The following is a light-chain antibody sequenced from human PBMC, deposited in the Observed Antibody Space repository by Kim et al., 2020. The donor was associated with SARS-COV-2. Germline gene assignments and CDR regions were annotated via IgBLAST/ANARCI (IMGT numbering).Light chain of an antibody. J-gene: IGKJ4*01. V-gene: IGKV1-39*01. Sequence: DIQMTQSPSSLSASVGDRVTIACRASQSISNYLNWYQQKPGKAPKLLIYAAFSLQSGVPSRFSGSGSRTDFTLTISSLQPEDFATYYCQQSHTAPSLTFGGGTKVDIK. CDR3: QQSHTAPSLT. CDR1: QSISNY. CDR2: AAF.